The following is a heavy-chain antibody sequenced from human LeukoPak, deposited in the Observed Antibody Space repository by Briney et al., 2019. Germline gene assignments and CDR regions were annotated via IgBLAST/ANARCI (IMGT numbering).Heavy chain of an antibody. D-gene: IGHD2-21*01. V-gene: IGHV3-23*01. CDR1: GFNFGGYS. J-gene: IGHJ4*02. CDR3: AKDAIYGDGYWEFDY. CDR2: VLSGGGST. Sequence: PGGSLRLSCEGSGFNFGGYSMSWVRQAPGKGLEWVSGVLSGGGSTYYADAVKGRFTISRDNSRSTLYLQVNSLRAEDTAVYYCAKDAIYGDGYWEFDYWGQGTLVTVSS.